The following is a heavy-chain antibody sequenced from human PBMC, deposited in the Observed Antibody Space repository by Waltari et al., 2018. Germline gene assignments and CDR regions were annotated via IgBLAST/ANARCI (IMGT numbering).Heavy chain of an antibody. CDR1: GFTVSSNY. CDR2: IYSGGST. Sequence: EVQLVESGGGLIQPGGSLRLSCAASGFTVSSNYMSWVRQAPGKGLEWVSVIYSGGSTYYAESVKGRFTISRDNSKNTLYLQMNSLRAEDTAVYYCARGGVTTPSQPFDYWGQGTLVTVSS. V-gene: IGHV3-53*01. D-gene: IGHD4-17*01. CDR3: ARGGVTTPSQPFDY. J-gene: IGHJ4*02.